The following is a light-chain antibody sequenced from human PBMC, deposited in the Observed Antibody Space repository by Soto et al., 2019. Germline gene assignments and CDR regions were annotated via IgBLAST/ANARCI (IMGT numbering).Light chain of an antibody. J-gene: IGLJ1*01. V-gene: IGLV2-18*02. Sequence: QSALTQPPSVSGSPGQSVTISCTGTSSDVGSYNRVSWYQQPPGTAPKLMIYEVSNRPSGVPDRFSGSKSGNTASLTISGLQAEDEADYYCSSYTSGSPPYGCGTGTKVTVL. CDR3: SSYTSGSPPYG. CDR2: EVS. CDR1: SSDVGSYNR.